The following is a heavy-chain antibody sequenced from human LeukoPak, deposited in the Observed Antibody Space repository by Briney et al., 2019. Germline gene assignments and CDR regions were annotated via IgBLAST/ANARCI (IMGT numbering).Heavy chain of an antibody. CDR3: ARVGGYSYGYQYYFDY. CDR2: IYYSGST. V-gene: IGHV4-30-4*08. J-gene: IGHJ4*02. CDR1: GGSISSGDYY. Sequence: PSQTLSLTCTVSGGSISSGDYYWSWIRQPPGKGLEWIGYIYYSGSTYYNPSLKSRVTISVDTSKNQFSLKLSSVTAADTAVYYCARVGGYSYGYQYYFDYWGQGTLVTVSS. D-gene: IGHD5-18*01.